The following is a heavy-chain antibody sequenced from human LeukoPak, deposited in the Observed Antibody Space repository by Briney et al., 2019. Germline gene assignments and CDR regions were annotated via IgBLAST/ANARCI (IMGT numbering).Heavy chain of an antibody. CDR1: GFTFSSYS. CDR2: ISSSSSTI. D-gene: IGHD3-10*01. Sequence: GGSLRLSCAASGFTFSSYSMNWVRQAPGKGLEWVSYISSSSSTIYYADSVKGRFTISRDNAKNSLYLQMNSLRAEDTAVYYCARGTLWFGELRGFHYWGQGTLVTVSS. J-gene: IGHJ4*02. CDR3: ARGTLWFGELRGFHY. V-gene: IGHV3-48*01.